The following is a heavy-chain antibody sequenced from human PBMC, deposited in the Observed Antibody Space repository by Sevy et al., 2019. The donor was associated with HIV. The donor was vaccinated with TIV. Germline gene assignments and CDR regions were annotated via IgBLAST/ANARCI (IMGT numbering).Heavy chain of an antibody. CDR2: VNLDGSGK. V-gene: IGHV3-7*01. CDR1: GFSFSSYW. J-gene: IGHJ4*02. Sequence: GGSLRLSCAASGFSFSSYWMTWFRQAPGKELEWVANVNLDGSGKYYVDSVKGRFTITRDNARNSLSLQMNSLGAEDTAVYYCARSVDYWGQGTLVTVSS. CDR3: ARSVDY.